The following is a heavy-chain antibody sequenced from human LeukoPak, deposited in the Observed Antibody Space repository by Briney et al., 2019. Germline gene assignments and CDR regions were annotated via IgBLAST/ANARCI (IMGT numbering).Heavy chain of an antibody. Sequence: GGSLRLSCAASAFTLSDYYMSWVRQAPGKGLEWVSYIGGSSSYTNHADSVEGRFTISRDNTKNSLFLQMNSLRVEDTAVYYCARVQLERLDYWGQGTLVTVSS. V-gene: IGHV3-11*05. CDR2: IGGSSSYT. CDR3: ARVQLERLDY. CDR1: AFTLSDYY. J-gene: IGHJ4*02. D-gene: IGHD1-1*01.